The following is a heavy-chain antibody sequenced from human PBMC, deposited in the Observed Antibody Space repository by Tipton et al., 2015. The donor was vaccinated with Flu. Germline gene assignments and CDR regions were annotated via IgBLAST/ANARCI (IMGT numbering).Heavy chain of an antibody. CDR2: TSYDGGEE. D-gene: IGHD3-16*01. CDR3: APALGLISCGLDA. Sequence: QVQLVQSGGGLVQPGGSLRLSCEASGLTLSTYGVHWVRQAPGKGLEWVAVTSYDGGEEYYADSVKGRFTISRDTSKNTVYLQMDSLRNEDTAVYYCAPALGLISCGLDAWGQGTTVTVSS. J-gene: IGHJ6*02. CDR1: GLTLSTYG. V-gene: IGHV3-30*04.